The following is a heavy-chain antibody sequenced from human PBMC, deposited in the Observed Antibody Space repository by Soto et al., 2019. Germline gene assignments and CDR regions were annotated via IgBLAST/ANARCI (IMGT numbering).Heavy chain of an antibody. V-gene: IGHV1-69*06. J-gene: IGHJ4*02. CDR3: AREGGSSTYYPLELDY. CDR1: GGTLNSQS. D-gene: IGHD6-13*01. Sequence: QVQVFQSGAEVKKPGSSVRVSCKVSGGTLNSQSITWVRQAPGQGLEWMGGIIPMFGTPTDAQKFRGRVTISADTSTSTVYMELRSLSSQDTAVYYCAREGGSSTYYPLELDYWGQGTLVTVSS. CDR2: IIPMFGTP.